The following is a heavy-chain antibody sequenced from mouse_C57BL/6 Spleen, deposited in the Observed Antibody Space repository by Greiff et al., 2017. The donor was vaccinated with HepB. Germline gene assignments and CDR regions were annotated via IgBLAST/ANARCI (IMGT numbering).Heavy chain of an antibody. CDR3: AKEIYVVADTIDT. J-gene: IGHJ2*01. CDR2: IHPSDSDT. Sequence: VQLQQPGAELVKPGASVKVSCKASGYTFTSYWMHWVKQRPGQGLEWIGRIHPSDSDTNYNQKFKGKATLTVDKSSSTAYMQLSSLTSEDSAVSYSAKEIYVVADTIDTWGQDTTLTVSS. D-gene: IGHD1-3*01. V-gene: IGHV1-74*01. CDR1: GYTFTSYW.